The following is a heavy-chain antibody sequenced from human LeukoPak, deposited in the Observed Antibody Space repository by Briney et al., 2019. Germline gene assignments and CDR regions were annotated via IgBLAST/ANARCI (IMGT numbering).Heavy chain of an antibody. CDR2: ISSSSSYI. CDR1: GFTFSSYS. V-gene: IGHV3-21*01. D-gene: IGHD3-10*01. CDR3: AREDYYGSGSPWYFDL. J-gene: IGHJ2*01. Sequence: GGSLRLSFAASGFTFSSYSMNWVRQAPGKGLEWVSSISSSSSYIYYADSVKGRFTISRDNAKNSLYLQMNSLRAEDTAVYYCAREDYYGSGSPWYFDLWGRGTLVTVSS.